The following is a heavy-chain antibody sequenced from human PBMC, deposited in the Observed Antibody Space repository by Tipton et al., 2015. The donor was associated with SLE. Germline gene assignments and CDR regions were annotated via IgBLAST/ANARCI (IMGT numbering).Heavy chain of an antibody. J-gene: IGHJ6*03. D-gene: IGHD6-13*01. CDR3: ARDHVSSSWYGGYYYYMDV. Sequence: SLRLSCAASGFTFSSYWMSWVRQAPGKGLEWVANIKQDGSEKYYVDSVKGRFTISRDNAKNSLYLQMNSLRAEDTAVYYCARDHVSSSWYGGYYYYMDVWGKGTTVTVS. CDR2: IKQDGSEK. CDR1: GFTFSSYW. V-gene: IGHV3-7*01.